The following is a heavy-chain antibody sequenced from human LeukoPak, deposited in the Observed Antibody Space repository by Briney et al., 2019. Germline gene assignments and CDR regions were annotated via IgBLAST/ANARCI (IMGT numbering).Heavy chain of an antibody. CDR1: GFSISTYG. D-gene: IGHD6-19*01. V-gene: IGHV3-30*18. Sequence: GGSLRLSCAASGFSISTYGMHWVRQAPGKGLEWVAMISHDGSEKYYVDSAKGRFTISRDNSKNTLYLQMNSLRGEDTAMYYCAKDLYSSGWYNYFDPWGQGTLVTVSS. J-gene: IGHJ5*02. CDR3: AKDLYSSGWYNYFDP. CDR2: ISHDGSEK.